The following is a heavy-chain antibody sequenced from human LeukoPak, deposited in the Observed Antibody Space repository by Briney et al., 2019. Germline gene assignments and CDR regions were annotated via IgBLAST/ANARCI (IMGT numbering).Heavy chain of an antibody. CDR3: ASQYYYDSSGYSLDY. CDR1: GGSISTTSYY. CDR2: IYYTGTGST. D-gene: IGHD3-22*01. Sequence: SETLSLTCTVSGGSISTTSYYWGWIRQPPGQGLEWIGSIYYTGTGSTYYNPSLKSRLTISVDTSKNQFSLKLSSVTAADTAVYYCASQYYYDSSGYSLDYWGQGTLVTVSS. J-gene: IGHJ4*02. V-gene: IGHV4-39*01.